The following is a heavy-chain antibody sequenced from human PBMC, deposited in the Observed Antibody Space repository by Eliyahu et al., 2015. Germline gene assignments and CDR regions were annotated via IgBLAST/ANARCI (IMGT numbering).Heavy chain of an antibody. CDR3: ARQYWAE. J-gene: IGHJ4*02. Sequence: QVQLVQSGPEVKKSGASVKLSCKTSGYIFSTYGVHWVRQAPGQRLEWIGYTLPGNGDTKYSQRFQGRVTITRDTSASTAYLELSSLRSEDTALYFCARQYWAEWGQGTLLTVSS. CDR1: GYIFSTYG. V-gene: IGHV1-3*01. CDR2: TLPGNGDT. D-gene: IGHD2-8*02.